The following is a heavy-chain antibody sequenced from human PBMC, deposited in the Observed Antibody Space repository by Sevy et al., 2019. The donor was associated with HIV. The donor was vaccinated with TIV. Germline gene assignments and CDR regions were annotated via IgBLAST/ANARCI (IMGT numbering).Heavy chain of an antibody. CDR2: ISDSGGKT. CDR3: AKVRLGSNPGHY. J-gene: IGHJ4*02. Sequence: GGSLRLSCAASGLTFSIYGTSWVRQAPGKGLEWVSSISDSGGKTWYADSVKGRFTISRDNSKNTLYLQMDNLRADDTALYYCAKVRLGSNPGHYWGQGTLVTVSS. D-gene: IGHD1-1*01. CDR1: GLTFSIYG. V-gene: IGHV3-23*01.